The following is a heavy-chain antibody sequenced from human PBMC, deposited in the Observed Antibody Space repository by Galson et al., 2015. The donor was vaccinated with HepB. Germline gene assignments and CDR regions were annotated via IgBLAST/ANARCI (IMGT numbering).Heavy chain of an antibody. D-gene: IGHD2/OR15-2a*01. J-gene: IGHJ4*02. CDR2: ISYDRINK. CDR3: AKNYVEYSRYYFDY. Sequence: SLRLSCAPSGFTFSNYPMHWVRQAPGKGLEWVAVISYDRINKYYADSVKGRFTISRDNSKTTLYLQMNSLRAEDTAVYYCAKNYVEYSRYYFDYWGQGTLVTVSS. CDR1: GFTFSNYP. V-gene: IGHV3-30*04.